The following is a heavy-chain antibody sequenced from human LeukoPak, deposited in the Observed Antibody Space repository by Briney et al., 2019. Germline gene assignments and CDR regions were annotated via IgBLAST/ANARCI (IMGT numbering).Heavy chain of an antibody. CDR2: ISSSSSYI. J-gene: IGHJ4*02. CDR3: ARHGEGIVVVPAAMGF. D-gene: IGHD2-2*01. Sequence: GGSLRLSCAASGFTFSSYSMNWVHQAPGKGLEWVSSISSSSSYIYYADSVKGRFTISRDNAKNSLYLQMNSLRAEDTAVYYCARHGEGIVVVPAAMGFWGQGTLVTVSS. CDR1: GFTFSSYS. V-gene: IGHV3-21*01.